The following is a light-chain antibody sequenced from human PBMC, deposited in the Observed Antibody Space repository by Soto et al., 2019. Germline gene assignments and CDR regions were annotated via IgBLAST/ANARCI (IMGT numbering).Light chain of an antibody. CDR2: DAS. V-gene: IGKV3-15*01. Sequence: EIVMTQSPATLSVSPGERVTLSCRASQSVRNNLAWYQRQPGQAPRLLIYDASTRATGIPARFSGGGSGAEFTLTISSLQSEDFAIYYCQQYNNWPWTFGHGTKVDIK. CDR1: QSVRNN. J-gene: IGKJ1*01. CDR3: QQYNNWPWT.